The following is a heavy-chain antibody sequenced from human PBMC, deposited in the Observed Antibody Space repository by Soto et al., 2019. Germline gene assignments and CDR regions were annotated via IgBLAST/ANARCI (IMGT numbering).Heavy chain of an antibody. V-gene: IGHV1-69*13. D-gene: IGHD1-26*01. Sequence: SVKVSCKASGGTFNTYTFSWVQQAPGQGLEWMGSIIPIFGTTHYAQSFQGRLSITADQSSTTTYMELRSLTSHDTALYYCARIPRYSFPTSDPLDNWGQGTLVTVSA. CDR1: GGTFNTYT. CDR3: ARIPRYSFPTSDPLDN. J-gene: IGHJ1*01. CDR2: IIPIFGTT.